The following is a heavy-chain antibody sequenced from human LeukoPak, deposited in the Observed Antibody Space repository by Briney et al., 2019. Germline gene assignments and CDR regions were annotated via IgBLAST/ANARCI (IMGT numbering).Heavy chain of an antibody. CDR3: AKGPAIPHKYSGDYFDY. CDR2: IIPIFGTA. CDR1: GGTFSSYA. V-gene: IGHV1-69*13. Sequence: SVKVSCKASGGTFSSYAISWVRQAPGQGLEWMGGIIPIFGTASYPQKFQGRVTITADESTSTAYMELSSLRAEDTAVYYCAKGPAIPHKYSGDYFDYWGQGTLVTVSS. D-gene: IGHD5-12*01. J-gene: IGHJ4*02.